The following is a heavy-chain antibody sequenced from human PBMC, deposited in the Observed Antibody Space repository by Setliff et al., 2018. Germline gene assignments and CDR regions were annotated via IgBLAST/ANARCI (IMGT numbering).Heavy chain of an antibody. V-gene: IGHV3-23*01. CDR1: GFTFSSDA. J-gene: IGHJ6*02. CDR2: ISGSGVST. Sequence: GGSLRPSCSPSGFTFSSDAMSWVRQAPGKGLEWVAAISGSGVSTYYADSVKGRFTISRDNSKNTLYLQMNSMRAEDTAVYYCAKVNNRFWSGYYTYYYGMDVWGQGTTVTVSS. D-gene: IGHD3-3*01. CDR3: AKVNNRFWSGYYTYYYGMDV.